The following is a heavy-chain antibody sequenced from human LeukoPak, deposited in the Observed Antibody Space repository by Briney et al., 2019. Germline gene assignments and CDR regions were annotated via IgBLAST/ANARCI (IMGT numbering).Heavy chain of an antibody. Sequence: SETLSLTCTVSGGSISSYYWSWIRQPAGKGLEWIGRIYSSGRTNYNPSLKSRVTMSVDTSKNQFSLKLSSVTAADTAVYYCARDSPPAYCSSGSCYFDSWGQGTLVTVSS. CDR3: ARDSPPAYCSSGSCYFDS. J-gene: IGHJ4*02. CDR1: GGSISSYY. V-gene: IGHV4-4*07. D-gene: IGHD2-15*01. CDR2: IYSSGRT.